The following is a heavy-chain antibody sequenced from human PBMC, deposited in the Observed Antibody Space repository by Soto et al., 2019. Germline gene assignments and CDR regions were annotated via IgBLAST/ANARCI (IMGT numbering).Heavy chain of an antibody. CDR2: IYWDGDK. Sequence: QINLIESGPTLVKPTQTLTLTCTFSGFSLSTSGAAVGWVRQPPGRALEWLALIYWDGDKRYNASLGTRLTSTKEASMNRVVLTLANVEPAETATYYCADRATMTIFGLIIDNGIWFDPWGEGTRVIVSS. CDR3: ADRATMTIFGLIIDNGIWFDP. V-gene: IGHV2-5*02. D-gene: IGHD3-3*01. CDR1: GFSLSTSGAA. J-gene: IGHJ5*02.